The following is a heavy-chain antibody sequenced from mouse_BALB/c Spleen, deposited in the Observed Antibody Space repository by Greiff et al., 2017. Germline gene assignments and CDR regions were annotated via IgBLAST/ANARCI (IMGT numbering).Heavy chain of an antibody. Sequence: EVHLVESGGGLVQPGGSRKLSCAASGFTFSSFGMHWVRQAPEKGLEWVAYISSGSSTIYYADTVKGRFTISRDNPKNTLFLQMTSLRSEDTAMYYCARESIYYGNYVGPFAYWGQGTLVTVSA. D-gene: IGHD2-1*01. V-gene: IGHV5-17*02. CDR1: GFTFSSFG. CDR2: ISSGSSTI. J-gene: IGHJ3*01. CDR3: ARESIYYGNYVGPFAY.